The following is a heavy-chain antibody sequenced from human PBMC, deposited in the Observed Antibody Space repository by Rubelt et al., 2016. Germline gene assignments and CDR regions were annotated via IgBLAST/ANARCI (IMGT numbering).Heavy chain of an antibody. CDR1: GYTLTELS. CDR2: FDPEDGET. D-gene: IGHD3-10*01. CDR3: ATRSLWFGEIDRYFDY. J-gene: IGHJ4*02. Sequence: QVQLVQSGAEVKKPGASVKVSCKVSGYTLTELSMHWVRQAPGKGLEWMGGFDPEDGETIYAQKFQGRATMTEDTSTDTAYMERSSLRSEDTAVYYCATRSLWFGEIDRYFDYWGQGTLVTVSS. V-gene: IGHV1-24*01.